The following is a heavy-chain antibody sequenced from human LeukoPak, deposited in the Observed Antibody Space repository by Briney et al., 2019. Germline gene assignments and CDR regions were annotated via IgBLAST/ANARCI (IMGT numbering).Heavy chain of an antibody. J-gene: IGHJ4*02. CDR2: IYYSGST. D-gene: IGHD3-22*01. CDR3: AREVGYDSSGYTN. CDR1: GGSISSHY. Sequence: SETLSLTCTVSGGSISSHYWSWIRQPPGKGLGWIGYIYYSGSTNYNPSLKSRVTISVDTSKNQFSLKLSSVTAADTAVYYCAREVGYDSSGYTNWGQGTLVTVSS. V-gene: IGHV4-59*11.